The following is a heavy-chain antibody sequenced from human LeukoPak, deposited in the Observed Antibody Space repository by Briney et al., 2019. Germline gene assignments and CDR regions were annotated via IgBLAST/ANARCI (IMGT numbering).Heavy chain of an antibody. J-gene: IGHJ4*02. CDR3: ARVRYGAYLDY. D-gene: IGHD4-17*01. V-gene: IGHV3-7*05. Sequence: GGPLRLSCAVSGFTFSGYWMGWVRQAPGKGLEWVANIKQDGSEKHYVDSLEGRFTISRDNAKNSLYLQMNSLRVEDTAVYYCARVRYGAYLDYWGQGTLVSVSS. CDR2: IKQDGSEK. CDR1: GFTFSGYW.